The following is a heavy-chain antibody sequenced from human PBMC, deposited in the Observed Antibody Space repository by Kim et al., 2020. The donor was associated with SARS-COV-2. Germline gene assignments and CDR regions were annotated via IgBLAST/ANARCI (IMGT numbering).Heavy chain of an antibody. V-gene: IGHV3-74*01. Sequence: GGSLRLSCTTSGFTFTDYWIHWVRQAPGKGLVWVSYVNNDGSSTGYADSVKGRFTISRDNAKDTLYLQMNSLRLEETAVYYCARGYGSGTNYWGQGTLVT. D-gene: IGHD3-10*01. CDR2: VNNDGSST. CDR1: GFTFTDYW. CDR3: ARGYGSGTNY. J-gene: IGHJ4*02.